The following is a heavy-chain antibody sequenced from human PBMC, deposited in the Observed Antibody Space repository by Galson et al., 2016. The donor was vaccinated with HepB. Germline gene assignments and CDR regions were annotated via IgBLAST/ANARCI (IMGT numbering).Heavy chain of an antibody. V-gene: IGHV4-34*01. CDR1: GGSFSGYY. Sequence: SETLSLTCAVYGGSFSGYYWNWIRQPPGKGLEWIGEINHSGSTNYNPSLKSRVTISVDTSKNQFSLKLSSVTAADTAVYYWARLRPYGSGSYWGYYFDYWGQGILATVSS. CDR3: ARLRPYGSGSYWGYYFDY. J-gene: IGHJ4*02. CDR2: INHSGST. D-gene: IGHD3-10*01.